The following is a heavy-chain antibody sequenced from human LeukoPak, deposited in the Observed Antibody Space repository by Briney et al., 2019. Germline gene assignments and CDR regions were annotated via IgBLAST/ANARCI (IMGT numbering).Heavy chain of an antibody. CDR1: GFTFSDYY. CDR2: ISSSSSYT. CDR3: AREGIASAGSSKYYFDY. J-gene: IGHJ4*02. Sequence: GGSLRLSCAASGFTFSDYYMSWIRQAPGKGLEWVSYISSSSSYTNYADSVKGRFTISRDNAKNTLYLQMSSLRVEDTAVYYCAREGIASAGSSKYYFDYWGQGTLVTVSS. D-gene: IGHD6-13*01. V-gene: IGHV3-11*06.